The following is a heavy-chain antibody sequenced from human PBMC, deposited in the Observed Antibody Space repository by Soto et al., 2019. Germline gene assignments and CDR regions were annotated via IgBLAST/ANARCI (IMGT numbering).Heavy chain of an antibody. CDR1: QFTFSSFT. J-gene: IGHJ4*02. CDR3: ARGGYYTFWNGSIGTY. CDR2: ISNDGRNK. D-gene: IGHD3-3*01. V-gene: IGHV3-30-3*01. Sequence: QLPLVESGGGVVQPGKSLRVSCVASQFTFSSFTMHWVRQAPGKGLEWVAVISNDGRNKFYADSVKGRFTISRDNSKNTLFLQMNSLTAEDTAVYYCARGGYYTFWNGSIGTYWGQGTLVTVSS.